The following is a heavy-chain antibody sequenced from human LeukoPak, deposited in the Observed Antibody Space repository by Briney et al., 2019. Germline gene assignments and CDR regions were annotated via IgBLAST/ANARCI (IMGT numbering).Heavy chain of an antibody. CDR1: GYTFTSYD. J-gene: IGHJ4*02. CDR3: ATVGLRFLEWLS. D-gene: IGHD3-3*01. V-gene: IGHV1-8*01. Sequence: ASVKVSCKASGYTFTSYDINWVRQATGQGLEWMGWMNPNSGNTGYAQKFQGRVTMTRNTSISTAYMELSSLRSEDTAVYYCATVGLRFLEWLSWGQGTLVTVSS. CDR2: MNPNSGNT.